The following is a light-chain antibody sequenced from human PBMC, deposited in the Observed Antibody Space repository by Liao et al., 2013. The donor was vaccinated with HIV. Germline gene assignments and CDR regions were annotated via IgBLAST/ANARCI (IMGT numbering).Light chain of an antibody. CDR3: YSAADNNLVV. V-gene: IGLV3-21*01. Sequence: SYELTQPPAVSVAPGQTAMLTCGGDNIESRSVHWYQQKPGQAPVMVMSFDSDRPSGIPERFSGSSSGTTVTLTISGAQVEDEADYYCYSAADNNLVVFGGGTKADRP. J-gene: IGLJ2*01. CDR2: FDS. CDR1: NIESRS.